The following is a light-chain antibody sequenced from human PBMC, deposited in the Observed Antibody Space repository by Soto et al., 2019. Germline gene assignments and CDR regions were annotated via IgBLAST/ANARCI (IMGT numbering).Light chain of an antibody. CDR2: DAS. CDR3: QQYENLPFT. V-gene: IGKV1-33*01. CDR1: QDISTY. Sequence: DIQMTQSPSSLSASVGDRVTITCRATQDISTYLSWYQQKPGKAPKLLIYDASNLETGVPPRFSGSGSGTDFALIISSLQPEDIATYYCQQYENLPFTFGRGTKVEI. J-gene: IGKJ3*01.